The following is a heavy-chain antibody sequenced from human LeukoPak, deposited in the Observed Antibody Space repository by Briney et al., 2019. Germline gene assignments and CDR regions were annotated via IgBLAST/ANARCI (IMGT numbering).Heavy chain of an antibody. D-gene: IGHD6-19*01. Sequence: PSETLSLTCAVYGGSFSGYYWSWIRQPPGEGLEWIGEINHSGSTNYNPSLKSRVTISVDTSKNQFSLKLSSVTAADTAVYYCARSVVAVAGDFRSGWYFDLWGRGTLVTVSS. J-gene: IGHJ2*01. V-gene: IGHV4-34*01. CDR2: INHSGST. CDR1: GGSFSGYY. CDR3: ARSVVAVAGDFRSGWYFDL.